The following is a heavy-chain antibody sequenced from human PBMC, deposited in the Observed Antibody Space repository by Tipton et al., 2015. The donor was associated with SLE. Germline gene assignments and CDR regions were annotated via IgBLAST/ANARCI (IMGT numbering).Heavy chain of an antibody. D-gene: IGHD5-12*01. CDR3: ASLYFDIVAGYSPFDF. Sequence: LRLSCTVSGDSISSSNYYWGWIRQPPGKGLEWIGAIYHTATTYYNPSLKSRVSMSADTSKSQFSLKVDSVTAADTAVYYCASLYFDIVAGYSPFDFWGQGTLVTVSS. J-gene: IGHJ4*02. CDR1: GDSISSSNYY. CDR2: IYHTATT. V-gene: IGHV4-39*01.